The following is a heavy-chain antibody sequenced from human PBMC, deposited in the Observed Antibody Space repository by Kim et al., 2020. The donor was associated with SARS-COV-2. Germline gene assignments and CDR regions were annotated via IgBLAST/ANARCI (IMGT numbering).Heavy chain of an antibody. CDR1: GFTFNDYG. CDR3: AIGLMGGPIDF. Sequence: GGSLRLSCAVSGFTFNDYGMSWVRQAPGKGLEWVSGIKRNGDRTGYADSVKGRFTISRDNAKNSLYLQMNSLRAEDTALYHCAIGLMGGPIDFWGQGILVTVSS. D-gene: IGHD2-8*01. J-gene: IGHJ4*02. V-gene: IGHV3-20*01. CDR2: IKRNGDRT.